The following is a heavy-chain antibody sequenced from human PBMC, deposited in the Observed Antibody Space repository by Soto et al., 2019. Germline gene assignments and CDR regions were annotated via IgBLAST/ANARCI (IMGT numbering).Heavy chain of an antibody. CDR2: IKADGTEK. J-gene: IGHJ6*02. D-gene: IGHD5-12*01. CDR1: GFTFSSYW. CDR3: VTAVRGYNANGDL. Sequence: PGGSLRLSCVGSGFTFSSYWMGWVRQTPGKGLEWVATIKADGTEKYYVDSVKGRFTFSRDNAKTSVYLEMNSQRAEDTAVYYCVTAVRGYNANGDLWGQGTTVTVSS. V-gene: IGHV3-7*03.